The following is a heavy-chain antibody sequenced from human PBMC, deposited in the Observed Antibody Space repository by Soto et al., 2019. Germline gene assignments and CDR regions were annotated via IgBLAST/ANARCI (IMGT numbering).Heavy chain of an antibody. V-gene: IGHV1-8*01. CDR2: MNSNSGNT. CDR1: GYTFTSYD. Sequence: QVQLVQSGAEVKKPGASVKVSCKASGYTFTSYDINWVRQATGQVLEWMGWMNSNSGNTGYAQKFQGRVTMTRNTSISTAYMGLISLRPEDTAVYYCARGGAAAERFDPWGQGTLVTVSS. D-gene: IGHD6-13*01. J-gene: IGHJ5*02. CDR3: ARGGAAAERFDP.